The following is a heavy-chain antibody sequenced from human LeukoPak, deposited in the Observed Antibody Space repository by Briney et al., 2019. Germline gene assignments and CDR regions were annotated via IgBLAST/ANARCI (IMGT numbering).Heavy chain of an antibody. D-gene: IGHD6-13*01. CDR2: ISYDGSNK. V-gene: IGHV3-30*18. CDR1: GFTFSSYG. Sequence: GRSLRLSCAASGFTFSSYGMHWVRQAPGKGLEWVAVISYDGSNKYYADSVKGRFTISRDNSKNTLYLRMNSLRAEDTAVYYCANIAGPWFDPWGQGTLVTVSS. CDR3: ANIAGPWFDP. J-gene: IGHJ5*02.